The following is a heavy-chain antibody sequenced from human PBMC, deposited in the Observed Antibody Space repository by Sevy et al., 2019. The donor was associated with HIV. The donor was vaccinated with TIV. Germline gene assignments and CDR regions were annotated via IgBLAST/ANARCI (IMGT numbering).Heavy chain of an antibody. CDR2: ISPYNGDT. CDR1: GYTFTSYV. D-gene: IGHD1-26*01. J-gene: IGHJ1*01. CDR3: ARAPTGSQGPGQYFHH. V-gene: IGHV1-18*01. Sequence: ASVTVSCKASGYTFTSYVITWVRQAPGQGLEWMGRISPYNGDTNYAQKLQGRVTMTTDTSTTTAYMELRSLRSDDTAVYYCARAPTGSQGPGQYFHHWGQGTLVTVSS.